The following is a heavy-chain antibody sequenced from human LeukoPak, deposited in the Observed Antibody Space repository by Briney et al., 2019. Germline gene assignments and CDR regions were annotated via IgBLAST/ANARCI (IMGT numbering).Heavy chain of an antibody. CDR3: AKDLNQLWLWDY. D-gene: IGHD6-19*01. J-gene: IGHJ4*02. V-gene: IGHV3-23*01. CDR1: GFTSDTHD. Sequence: GGSLRLSCAASGFTSDTHDMSWVRQAPGKGLEWVSGISGSGGTTYYADSVKGRFTISRDNSKNTLYLQMNSLRAEDTAVYYCAKDLNQLWLWDYWGLGSLVTVSS. CDR2: ISGSGGTT.